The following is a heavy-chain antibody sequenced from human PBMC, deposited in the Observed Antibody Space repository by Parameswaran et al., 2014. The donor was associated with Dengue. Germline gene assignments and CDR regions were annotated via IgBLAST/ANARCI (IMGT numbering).Heavy chain of an antibody. CDR2: ISAYNGNT. V-gene: IGHV1-18*01. Sequence: RLVRQAPGQGLEWMGWISAYNGNTNYAQKLQGRVTMTTDTSTSTAYMELRSLRSDDTAVYYCARVGPYDSSGYHQQYYFDYWGQGTLVTVSS. J-gene: IGHJ4*02. D-gene: IGHD3-22*01. CDR3: ARVGPYDSSGYHQQYYFDY.